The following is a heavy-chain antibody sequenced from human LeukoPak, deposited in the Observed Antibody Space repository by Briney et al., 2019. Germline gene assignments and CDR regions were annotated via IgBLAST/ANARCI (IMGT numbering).Heavy chain of an antibody. CDR2: IYPADSDI. CDR3: ARPRGDGYHDPFDY. J-gene: IGHJ4*02. D-gene: IGHD5-24*01. V-gene: IGHV5-51*01. Sequence: GESLKISCKGSGYIFTTYWIGWVRQMPGKGLEWMGIIYPADSDIRYSPSFQGQVTIPADKSISTAYLQWSSLKASDTAIYYCARPRGDGYHDPFDYWGQGTLVTVSS. CDR1: GYIFTTYW.